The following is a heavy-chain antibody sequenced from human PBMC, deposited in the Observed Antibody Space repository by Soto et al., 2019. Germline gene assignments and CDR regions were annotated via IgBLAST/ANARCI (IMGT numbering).Heavy chain of an antibody. D-gene: IGHD1-1*01. CDR1: GGSISSYY. CDR2: IYYSGST. CDR3: ARQQMCFTTGTKFFAF. V-gene: IGHV4-59*08. Sequence: SETLSLTCTVSGGSISSYYWSWIRQPPGKGLEWIGYIYYSGSTNYNPSLKSRVTISVDTSKNQFSLKLSSVTAADTAVYYCARQQMCFTTGTKFFAFWGQGTLVIVSS. J-gene: IGHJ4*01.